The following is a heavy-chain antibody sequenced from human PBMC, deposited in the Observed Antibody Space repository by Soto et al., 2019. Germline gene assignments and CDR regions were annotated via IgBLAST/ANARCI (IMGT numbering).Heavy chain of an antibody. Sequence: QVQLVQSGAEVKKPGASVKVSCKASGYTFTSYAMHWVRQAPGQRLEWMGWINVGNDNTKYSQKSQGRVTITRDTSASTAYMELSSLRSEDTAVYYCARPRAHCSGGSCYTEYFQHWGQGTLVTVSS. CDR3: ARPRAHCSGGSCYTEYFQH. CDR1: GYTFTSYA. D-gene: IGHD2-15*01. J-gene: IGHJ1*01. V-gene: IGHV1-3*01. CDR2: INVGNDNT.